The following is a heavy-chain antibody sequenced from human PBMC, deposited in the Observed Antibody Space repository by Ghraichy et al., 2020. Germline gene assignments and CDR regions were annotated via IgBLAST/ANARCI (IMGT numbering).Heavy chain of an antibody. J-gene: IGHJ4*02. V-gene: IGHV4-34*01. CDR2: INHSGST. Sequence: SETLSLTCAVYGGSFSGYYWSWIRQPPGKGLEWIGEINHSGSTNYNPSLKSRVTISVDTSKNQFSLKLSSVTAADTAVYYCARGGATGDRGWAGIPNDYWGQGTLVTVSS. CDR3: ARGGATGDRGWAGIPNDY. CDR1: GGSFSGYY. D-gene: IGHD7-27*01.